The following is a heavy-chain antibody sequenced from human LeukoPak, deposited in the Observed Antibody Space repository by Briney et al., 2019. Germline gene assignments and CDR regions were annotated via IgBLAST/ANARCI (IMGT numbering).Heavy chain of an antibody. D-gene: IGHD3-3*01. CDR3: ASRSSIWSGYQDTLYYFDS. V-gene: IGHV4-59*01. J-gene: IGHJ4*02. CDR2: IYHSGST. CDR1: GGSINTYY. Sequence: PSETLSLTCTVSGGSINTYYWSWIRQPPGKRLEWIGHIYHSGSTNYNPSLKSRVTISVDTSKNQFSLKLSSVTAADTAVYYCASRSSIWSGYQDTLYYFDSWGQGTLVTVSS.